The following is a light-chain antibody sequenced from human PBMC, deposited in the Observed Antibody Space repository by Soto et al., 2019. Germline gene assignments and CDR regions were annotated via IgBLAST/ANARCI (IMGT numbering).Light chain of an antibody. CDR3: CSYAGTYTYV. V-gene: IGLV2-11*01. CDR2: DVS. CDR1: SSDIGASNS. J-gene: IGLJ1*01. Sequence: QSALPQPRSVSGSPGQSVTISCTGTSSDIGASNSVSWYQQHPGKAPKLMIYDVSKRPSGVPDRFSGSKSGNTASLTISGLQAEDEADYYCCSYAGTYTYVFGPETKLTVL.